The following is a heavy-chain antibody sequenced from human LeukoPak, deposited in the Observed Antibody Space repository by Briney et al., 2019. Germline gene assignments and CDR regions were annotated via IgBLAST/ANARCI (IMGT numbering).Heavy chain of an antibody. Sequence: GGSLRLSCAASGFTFSDYYMSWIRQAPGKGLEWVSYINTNGGSIYYADSVKGRFTISRDNAKNSLYLQMNSLRAEDTAVYYCARDDLWSPDYWGQGTLVTVSS. V-gene: IGHV3-11*04. CDR3: ARDDLWSPDY. J-gene: IGHJ4*02. CDR2: INTNGGSI. CDR1: GFTFSDYY. D-gene: IGHD3-10*01.